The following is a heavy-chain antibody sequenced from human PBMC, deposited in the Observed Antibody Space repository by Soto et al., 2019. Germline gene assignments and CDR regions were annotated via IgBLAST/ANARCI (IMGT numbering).Heavy chain of an antibody. D-gene: IGHD3-22*01. J-gene: IGHJ4*02. V-gene: IGHV3-7*01. CDR3: ARGGYRTYDN. CDR1: GFSFSSYW. Sequence: EVQLVESGGGLVQPGGSPRLSCAGSGFSFSSYWMTWVRQALGKGLEWVASIREDGSEQYYVDSVKGRFTISRDNARNSLYLQMSSLRAEDTAVYFCARGGYRTYDNWGQGTLVTVSS. CDR2: IREDGSEQ.